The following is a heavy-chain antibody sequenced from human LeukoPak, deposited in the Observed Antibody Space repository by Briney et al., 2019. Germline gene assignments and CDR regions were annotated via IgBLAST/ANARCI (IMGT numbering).Heavy chain of an antibody. CDR3: ARGGTMIVSIPNWFDP. D-gene: IGHD3-22*01. CDR2: MNPNSGNT. J-gene: IGHJ5*02. Sequence: ASVKVSCKASGYTFTSYDINWVRQATGQGLEWMGWMNPNSGNTGYAQKFQGRVTMTRNTSISTAYMELSSLRSEDTAVYYCARGGTMIVSIPNWFDPWGQGTLVTVSS. V-gene: IGHV1-8*01. CDR1: GYTFTSYD.